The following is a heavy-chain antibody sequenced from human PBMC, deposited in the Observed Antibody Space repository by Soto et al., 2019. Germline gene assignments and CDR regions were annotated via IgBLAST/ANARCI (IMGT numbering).Heavy chain of an antibody. CDR3: ARGFSAGKGSPPDY. D-gene: IGHD3-10*01. V-gene: IGHV3-23*01. Sequence: VSLRLSSGASGGNCIDYALSWIRQDPGKGLEWVSGLNGSGGSTSSADSVKGRFAISRDNSKNTLYLQMNSLRDGDTAVYYCARGFSAGKGSPPDYWGQGTLVTVSS. J-gene: IGHJ4*02. CDR1: GGNCIDYA. CDR2: LNGSGGST.